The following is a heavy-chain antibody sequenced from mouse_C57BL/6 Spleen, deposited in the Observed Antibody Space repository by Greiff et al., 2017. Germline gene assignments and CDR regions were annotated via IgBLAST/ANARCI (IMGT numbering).Heavy chain of an antibody. V-gene: IGHV5-6*02. D-gene: IGHD1-1*01. CDR2: ISSGVSYP. Sequence: EVMLVESGGDLVKPGGSLKLSCAASGFTFRSSGMSWVRQTPDKRLVWVATISSGVSYPYYPDSVKGRVTISRDNAKNTLYLQMSSLKSKDTAMYYCARRLELRYFDVWGTGTTVTVAS. CDR3: ARRLELRYFDV. J-gene: IGHJ1*03. CDR1: GFTFRSSG.